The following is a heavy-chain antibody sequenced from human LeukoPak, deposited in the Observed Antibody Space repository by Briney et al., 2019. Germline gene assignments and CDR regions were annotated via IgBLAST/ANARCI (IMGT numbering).Heavy chain of an antibody. CDR1: GFTFSDYF. Sequence: GGSLRLSCAASGFTFSDYFMTWVRQAPGKGLEWVAHINQAGTKGNYVDSVRGRFTISRDNAKKSLYLQMDSLRAEDTASYYCSRENWSQVHWGQGILVTVSS. CDR3: SRENWSQVH. V-gene: IGHV3-7*01. D-gene: IGHD1-1*01. CDR2: INQAGTKG. J-gene: IGHJ4*02.